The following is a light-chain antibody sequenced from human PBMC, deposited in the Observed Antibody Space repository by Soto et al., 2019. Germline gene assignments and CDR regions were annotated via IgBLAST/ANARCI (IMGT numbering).Light chain of an antibody. CDR1: QSLLHSDGNTY. CDR3: QQRSNWPPLT. V-gene: IGKV2-24*01. J-gene: IGKJ5*01. CDR2: KIS. Sequence: ILMTQTPLSSPFTLGQPSSISCRSSQSLLHSDGNTYLSWLQQRPGQPPRLLIYKISMRFSGVPDRFSGSGAGTDFTLTISSLEPEDFAVYYCQQRSNWPPLTFGQGTRLEIK.